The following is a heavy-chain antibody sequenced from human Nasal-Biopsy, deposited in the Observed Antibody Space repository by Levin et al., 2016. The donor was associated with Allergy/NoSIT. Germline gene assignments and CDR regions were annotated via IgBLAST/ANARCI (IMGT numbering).Heavy chain of an antibody. D-gene: IGHD4-17*01. J-gene: IGHJ6*02. CDR1: GFNFRSYA. CDR2: IPYDGTNK. CDR3: ARDLRTVTTGPYYYGGMDV. V-gene: IGHV3-30-3*01. Sequence: GESLKISCVASGFNFRSYAMHWVRQAPGRGLEWVAVIPYDGTNKYYTDSVKGRFTISRDNSKNTLYLQTNSLRAEDTAVYSCARDLRTVTTGPYYYGGMDVWGQGTTVTVSS.